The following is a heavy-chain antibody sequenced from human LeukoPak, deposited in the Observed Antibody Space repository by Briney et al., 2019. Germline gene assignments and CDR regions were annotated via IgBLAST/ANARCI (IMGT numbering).Heavy chain of an antibody. CDR3: ARDRDQSGDCPEY. J-gene: IGHJ4*02. V-gene: IGHV3-30-3*01. CDR1: GFTFSSYA. D-gene: IGHD2-21*02. Sequence: GGSLRLSCAASGFTFSSYAMHWVRQAPGKGLEWVAVISYDGSNKYYADSVKRRFTISRDNSKNTLYLQMNSLRAEDTAVYYCARDRDQSGDCPEYWGQGTLVTVSS. CDR2: ISYDGSNK.